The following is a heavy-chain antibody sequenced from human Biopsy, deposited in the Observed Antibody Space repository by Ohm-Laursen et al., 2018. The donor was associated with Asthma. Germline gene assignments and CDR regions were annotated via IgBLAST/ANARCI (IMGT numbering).Heavy chain of an antibody. D-gene: IGHD4-17*01. CDR2: ISPSGNT. CDR1: GGSISSGDYS. Sequence: SQTLSLTCAVSGGSISSGDYSWSWIRQPPGKGLEWIGFISPSGNTYYSPSLKSRLTISVDRSKNQFSLRPSSVTAADTAMYYCARDYGDYVWRAFDIWGQGTMVTVSS. J-gene: IGHJ3*02. CDR3: ARDYGDYVWRAFDI. V-gene: IGHV4-30-2*01.